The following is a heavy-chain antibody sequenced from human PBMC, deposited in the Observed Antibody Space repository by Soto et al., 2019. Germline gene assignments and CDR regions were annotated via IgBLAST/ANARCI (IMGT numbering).Heavy chain of an antibody. V-gene: IGHV4-31*03. D-gene: IGHD3-22*01. CDR1: GGSINSGGYY. Sequence: SETLSLTCTVSGGSINSGGYYWSWIRQHPGKGLEWIGYIYYSGSTYYNPSLKSRVTISVDTSKNQFSLKLNSVTAADTAVYYCARYYFDTRGYSNWFAPWVQGTLVTVSS. CDR2: IYYSGST. CDR3: ARYYFDTRGYSNWFAP. J-gene: IGHJ5*02.